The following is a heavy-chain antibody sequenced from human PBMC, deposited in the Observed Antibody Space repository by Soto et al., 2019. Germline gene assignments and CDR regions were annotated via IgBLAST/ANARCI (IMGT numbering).Heavy chain of an antibody. CDR1: GYSFTSYW. J-gene: IGHJ6*02. CDR3: ATSSTAAHYYGMDV. Sequence: GESLKISCKDSGYSFTSYWISWVRQMPGKGLEWMGRIDPSDSYTNYSPSFQGHVTISADKSISTAYLQWSSLKASDTAMYYCATSSTAAHYYGMDVWGQGTTVTVSS. D-gene: IGHD6-6*01. CDR2: IDPSDSYT. V-gene: IGHV5-10-1*01.